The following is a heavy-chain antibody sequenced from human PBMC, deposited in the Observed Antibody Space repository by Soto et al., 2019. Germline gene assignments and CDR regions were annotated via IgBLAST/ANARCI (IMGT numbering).Heavy chain of an antibody. D-gene: IGHD1-26*01. CDR2: ISGSGGST. V-gene: IGHV3-23*01. Sequence: DVQLLESGGGLVQPGGSLRLSCSASGFTFSNYAMSWVRRIPGKGLEWVSAISGSGGSTNYEDSVKGRFTISRDNSKSTLYLQMNSLRVDDTAVYYCAKGSTYSGTSFHPWGQGTLVTVSS. CDR3: AKGSTYSGTSFHP. J-gene: IGHJ5*02. CDR1: GFTFSNYA.